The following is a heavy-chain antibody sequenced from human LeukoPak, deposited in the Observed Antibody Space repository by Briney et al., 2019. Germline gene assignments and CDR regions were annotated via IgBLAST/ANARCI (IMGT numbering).Heavy chain of an antibody. CDR3: ARDLPYYYDSSGYQSGGY. J-gene: IGHJ4*02. CDR1: GGSISSGGYY. CDR2: IHYSGST. Sequence: PSQTLSLTCTVSGGSISSGGYYWSWIRQHPGKGLEWIGYIHYSGSTYYNPSLKSRVTISVDTSKNQFSLKLSSVTAADTAVYYCARDLPYYYDSSGYQSGGYWGQGTLVAVSS. D-gene: IGHD3-22*01. V-gene: IGHV4-31*03.